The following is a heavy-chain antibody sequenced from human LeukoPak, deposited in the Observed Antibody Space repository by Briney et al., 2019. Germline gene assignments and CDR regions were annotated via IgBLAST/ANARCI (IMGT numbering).Heavy chain of an antibody. CDR3: ARELYSSGWYWAGFDP. CDR1: GYTFTGYY. CDR2: INPNSGGT. V-gene: IGHV1-2*02. Sequence: ASVKVSCKASGYTFTGYYMHWVRQAPGQGLEWMGWINPNSGGTNYAQKFQGRVTMTRDTSISTAYMELSRLRSDDTAVYYCARELYSSGWYWAGFDPWGQGTLVTVSS. J-gene: IGHJ5*02. D-gene: IGHD6-19*01.